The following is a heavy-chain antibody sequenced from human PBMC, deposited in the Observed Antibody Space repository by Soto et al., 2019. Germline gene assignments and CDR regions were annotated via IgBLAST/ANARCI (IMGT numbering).Heavy chain of an antibody. Sequence: PGGSLRLSCAASGFTFSSYAMSWVRQAPGKGLEWVSAISGSGGSTYYADSVKGRFTISRDNSKNTLYLQMNSLRAEDTAVYYCAKRYYYGSGSYYDWCMDVWGKGTTVTVSS. V-gene: IGHV3-23*01. CDR2: ISGSGGST. J-gene: IGHJ6*03. CDR1: GFTFSSYA. CDR3: AKRYYYGSGSYYDWCMDV. D-gene: IGHD3-10*01.